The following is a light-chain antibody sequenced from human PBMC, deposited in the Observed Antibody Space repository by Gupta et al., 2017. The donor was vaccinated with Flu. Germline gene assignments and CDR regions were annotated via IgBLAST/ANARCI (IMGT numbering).Light chain of an antibody. CDR1: QSVSSSS. CDR2: GAS. Sequence: EIVLTQSPGTLYLSPGERATLSCRASQSVSSSSLAWYQQKPGQTPRLLIYGASNRATGIPDRFSGSGSGTEFTLTISRREPEDFAVYYCQQEGNSPITFGRGTEVEIK. J-gene: IGKJ4*01. CDR3: QQEGNSPIT. V-gene: IGKV3-20*01.